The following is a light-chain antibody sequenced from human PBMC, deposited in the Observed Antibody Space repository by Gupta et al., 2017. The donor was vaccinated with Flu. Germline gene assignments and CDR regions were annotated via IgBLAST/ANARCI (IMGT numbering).Light chain of an antibody. V-gene: IGLV2-14*01. CDR2: EVS. J-gene: IGLJ3*02. Sequence: QSALTQPASVSGSPGQSITISCTGTSSDVGGYNYVSWYQQHPGKAPKVMIYEVSNRPSGVSIRFSGSKSGNTASLTISGLQAEDEADYYCSPYTRSATLVFGGGTKLTVL. CDR3: SPYTRSATLV. CDR1: SSDVGGYNY.